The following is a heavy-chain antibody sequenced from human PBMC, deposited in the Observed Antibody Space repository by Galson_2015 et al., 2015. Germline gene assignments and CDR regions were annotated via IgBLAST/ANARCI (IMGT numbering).Heavy chain of an antibody. V-gene: IGHV3-21*01. J-gene: IGHJ4*02. D-gene: IGHD3-3*01. Sequence: SLRLSCAASEFTFSSYYMSWVRQAPGKGLEWVSSISSTTTYIYYADSVKGRFTISRDNAKNSLYLQMNSLGAEDTAVYYCARQISDYDFWSGYYPTNFDYRGQGTLVTVSS. CDR1: EFTFSSYY. CDR2: ISSTTTYI. CDR3: ARQISDYDFWSGYYPTNFDY.